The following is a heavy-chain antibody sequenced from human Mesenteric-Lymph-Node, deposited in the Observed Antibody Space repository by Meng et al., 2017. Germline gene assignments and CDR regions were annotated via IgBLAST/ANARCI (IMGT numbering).Heavy chain of an antibody. J-gene: IGHJ3*02. D-gene: IGHD3-3*01. Sequence: GESLKISCAASGFTFSDYYMSWIRQAPGKGLEWVSYISSSGSTIYYADSVKGRFTISRDNAKNSLYLQMNSLRAEDAAVYYCAREVEWKDWSERGDDAFDIWGQGTMVTVSS. CDR1: GFTFSDYY. CDR3: AREVEWKDWSERGDDAFDI. CDR2: ISSSGSTI. V-gene: IGHV3-11*04.